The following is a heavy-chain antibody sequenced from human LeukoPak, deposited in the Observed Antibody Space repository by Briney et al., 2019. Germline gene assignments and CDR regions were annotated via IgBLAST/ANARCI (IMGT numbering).Heavy chain of an antibody. Sequence: SETLSLTCTVSRGSISSSSYYWGWIRQPPGKGLEWIGSIYYSGSTYYNPSLKSRVTISVDTSKNQFSLKLSSVTAADTAVYYCARRWDYYDSSAFDIWGQGTMVTVSS. D-gene: IGHD3-22*01. J-gene: IGHJ3*02. V-gene: IGHV4-39*01. CDR1: RGSISSSSYY. CDR3: ARRWDYYDSSAFDI. CDR2: IYYSGST.